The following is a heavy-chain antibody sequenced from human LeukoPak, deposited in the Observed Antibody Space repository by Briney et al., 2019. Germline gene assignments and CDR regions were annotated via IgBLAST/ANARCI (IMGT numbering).Heavy chain of an antibody. D-gene: IGHD1-26*01. CDR2: FDPEDGET. CDR1: GYTLTELS. J-gene: IGHJ4*02. CDR3: ATVYPSKWETRY. Sequence: ASVKVSCKVSGYTLTELSMHWVRQAPGKGLEWMGGFDPEDGETIYAQKFQGRVTMTEDTSTDTAYMELSSLRSEDTAVYYCATVYPSKWETRYWGQGTLVTVSS. V-gene: IGHV1-24*01.